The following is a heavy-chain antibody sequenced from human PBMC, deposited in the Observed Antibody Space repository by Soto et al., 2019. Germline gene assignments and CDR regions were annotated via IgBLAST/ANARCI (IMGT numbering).Heavy chain of an antibody. V-gene: IGHV3-9*01. CDR2: ITWHGGTI. J-gene: IGHJ6*03. Sequence: EVQLVESGGGLVQPGRSLRLACAASGFTFDQYTMHWVRQAPGKGLEWVSSITWHGGTIGYADSVKGRFTISRDNAKNSLYLQMNSLRGEDTALYYCAKEMITFGDFNYYYMDVWGNGTTVTVSS. CDR1: GFTFDQYT. CDR3: AKEMITFGDFNYYYMDV. D-gene: IGHD3-16*01.